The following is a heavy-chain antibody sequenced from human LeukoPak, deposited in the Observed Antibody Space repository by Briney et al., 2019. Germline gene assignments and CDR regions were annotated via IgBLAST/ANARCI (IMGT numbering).Heavy chain of an antibody. J-gene: IGHJ5*02. D-gene: IGHD6-19*01. CDR1: GDTFTTYD. CDR2: MNPNSGKT. V-gene: IGHV1-8*01. Sequence: ASVKVSSKASGDTFTTYDINWVRQATGQGLEWMGWMNPNSGKTGYTQKFQGRVTMTRNTSISTAYMELSSLRSEDTAVYYCARGRGSGHKENWFDPWGQGTLVTVSS. CDR3: ARGRGSGHKENWFDP.